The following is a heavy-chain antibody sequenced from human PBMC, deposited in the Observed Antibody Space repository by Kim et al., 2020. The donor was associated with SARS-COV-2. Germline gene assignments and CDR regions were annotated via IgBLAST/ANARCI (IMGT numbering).Heavy chain of an antibody. CDR2: ISGSGGST. CDR3: AKDPGYSSSWYYFDY. J-gene: IGHJ4*02. Sequence: GGSLRLSCAASGFTFSSYAMSWVRQAPGKGLEWVSAISGSGGSTYYADSVKGRFTISRDNSKNTLYLQMNSLRAEDTAVYYCAKDPGYSSSWYYFDYWGQGTLVTVSS. CDR1: GFTFSSYA. V-gene: IGHV3-23*01. D-gene: IGHD6-13*01.